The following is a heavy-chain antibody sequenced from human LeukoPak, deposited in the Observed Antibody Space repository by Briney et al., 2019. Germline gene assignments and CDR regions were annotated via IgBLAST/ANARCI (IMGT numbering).Heavy chain of an antibody. D-gene: IGHD3-22*01. J-gene: IGHJ5*02. CDR1: GYSFTTYW. Sequence: GKSLKISCKASGYSFTTYWIGWVRQMPGRGLEWMGIIYPGDSDTRYTPSFQGQVTISADKSINTAYLQWSSLKVSDTAMYYCAKGYDSSNNFSSSWGQGTLVTVSS. V-gene: IGHV5-51*01. CDR3: AKGYDSSNNFSSS. CDR2: IYPGDSDT.